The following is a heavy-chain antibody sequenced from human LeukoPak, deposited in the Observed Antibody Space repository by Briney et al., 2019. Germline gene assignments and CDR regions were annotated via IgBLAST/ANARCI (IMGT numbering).Heavy chain of an antibody. Sequence: PSETPSLTCTVSGGSISSSSYYWGWIRQPPGKGLEWIGSIYYSGSTYYNPSLKSRVTISVDTSKNQFSLKLSSVTAADTAVYYCARRDGYKIPYIDYWGQGTLVTVSS. CDR1: GGSISSSSYY. V-gene: IGHV4-39*01. CDR2: IYYSGST. J-gene: IGHJ4*02. D-gene: IGHD5-24*01. CDR3: ARRDGYKIPYIDY.